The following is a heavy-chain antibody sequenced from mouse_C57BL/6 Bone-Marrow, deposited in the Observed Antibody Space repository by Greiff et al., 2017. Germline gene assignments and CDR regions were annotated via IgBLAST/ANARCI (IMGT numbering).Heavy chain of an antibody. D-gene: IGHD3-3*01. CDR1: GFSFNTYA. Sequence: EVLLVESGGGLVQPKGSLKLSCAASGFSFNTYAMNWVRQAPGTGLEWVARIRSKSNNYATYYADSVKDRFSISRDNSESKLYLQMNNLKTEDTAMYYCVRQTRGFAYWGQGTTLTVSA. V-gene: IGHV10-1*01. J-gene: IGHJ2*01. CDR3: VRQTRGFAY. CDR2: IRSKSNNYAT.